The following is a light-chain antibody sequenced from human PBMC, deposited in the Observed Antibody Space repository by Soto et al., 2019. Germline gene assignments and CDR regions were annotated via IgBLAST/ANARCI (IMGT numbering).Light chain of an antibody. CDR3: QQYNSYGT. V-gene: IGKV1-5*03. CDR2: KAS. J-gene: IGKJ2*01. CDR1: QSISNW. Sequence: DIQMTQSPSILSASVGDRVTITCRASQSISNWLAWYQQKPGKAPKILIYKASSLESGVPSRFSGSGSETDFTLTITSLQPDDFATYYCQQYNSYGTFGQGTKVDIK.